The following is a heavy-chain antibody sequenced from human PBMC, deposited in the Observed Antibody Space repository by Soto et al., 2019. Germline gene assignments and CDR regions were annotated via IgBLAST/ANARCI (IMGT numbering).Heavy chain of an antibody. V-gene: IGHV4-30-2*01. D-gene: IGHD2-21*01. Sequence: PSETLSLTYGVSGGSLSGATYSWNWIRQTPGKGLEWIGYIFPSGTTYYNPSLRSRVTISIDVSKNQFSLSLRSLTAADTAVYYCARSREFYYWSQGTMVTVSS. CDR2: IFPSGTT. CDR1: GGSLSGATYS. CDR3: ARSREFYY. J-gene: IGHJ4*02.